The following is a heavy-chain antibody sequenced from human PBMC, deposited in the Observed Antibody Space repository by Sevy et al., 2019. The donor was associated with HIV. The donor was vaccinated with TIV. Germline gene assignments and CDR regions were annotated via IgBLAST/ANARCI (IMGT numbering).Heavy chain of an antibody. CDR1: GFTFSSYE. CDR3: AREIMDQLLYGMAV. V-gene: IGHV3-48*03. Sequence: GGSLRLSCAASGFTFSSYEMNWVRQAPGKGLEWVSYISSSGSTIYYAESVKGRFTISRDNAKNSLYLQMNSLRAEDTAVYYCAREIMDQLLYGMAVWGQGTTVTVSS. D-gene: IGHD2-2*01. CDR2: ISSSGSTI. J-gene: IGHJ6*02.